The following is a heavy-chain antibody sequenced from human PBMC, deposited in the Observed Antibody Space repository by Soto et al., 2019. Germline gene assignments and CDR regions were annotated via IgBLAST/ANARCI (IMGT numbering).Heavy chain of an antibody. D-gene: IGHD6-6*01. V-gene: IGHV4-34*01. CDR2: INHSGST. Sequence: SETLSLTCAVYGGSFSGYYWSWIRQPPGKGLEWIGEINHSGSTNYNPSLKSRVTISVDTSKNQFSLKLSSVTAADTAVYYCATVRTYSSSYWLDTWGQGTLVTVSS. CDR1: GGSFSGYY. CDR3: ATVRTYSSSYWLDT. J-gene: IGHJ5*02.